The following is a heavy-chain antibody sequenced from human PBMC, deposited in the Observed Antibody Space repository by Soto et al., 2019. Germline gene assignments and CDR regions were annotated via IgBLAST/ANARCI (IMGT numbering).Heavy chain of an antibody. CDR1: GFTFSGSA. Sequence: PRGSLRLSCAASGFTFSGSAMDWVRQASGKGLEWVGRIRSKANSYATAYAASVKGRFTISRDDSKNTAYLQMNSLKTEDTAVYYCTRHYDFWSGHIDDAFDIWGQGTMVTVSS. CDR3: TRHYDFWSGHIDDAFDI. D-gene: IGHD3-3*01. CDR2: IRSKANSYAT. V-gene: IGHV3-73*01. J-gene: IGHJ3*02.